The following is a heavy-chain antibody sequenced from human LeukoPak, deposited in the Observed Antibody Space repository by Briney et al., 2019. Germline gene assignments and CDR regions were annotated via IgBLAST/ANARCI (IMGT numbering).Heavy chain of an antibody. J-gene: IGHJ4*02. V-gene: IGHV4-59*01. D-gene: IGHD3-22*01. Sequence: PSETLSLTCTVSGGSISSYYWSWIRQPPGKGLEWIGYIYYSGSTNYNPSLKSRVTISVDTSKNQFSLKLSSVTAADTAVYYCARGGEWRYYYDSSGYYPFDYWSQGTLVTVSS. CDR2: IYYSGST. CDR1: GGSISSYY. CDR3: ARGGEWRYYYDSSGYYPFDY.